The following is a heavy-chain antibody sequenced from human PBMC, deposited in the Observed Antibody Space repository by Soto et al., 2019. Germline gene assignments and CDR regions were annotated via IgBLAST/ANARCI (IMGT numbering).Heavy chain of an antibody. CDR3: ARGNPFNYAGFDV. J-gene: IGHJ6*02. D-gene: IGHD3-16*01. V-gene: IGHV1-8*01. Sequence: ASVKVSCKASGYIFSDFDINWLRQAAGQGPEWMGWMNAKSGDTFSAQRLQGKFNMTWDTSLSTAYMEVGSLTSDDAAIYYCARGNPFNYAGFDVWGQGTTVTVSS. CDR2: MNAKSGDT. CDR1: GYIFSDFD.